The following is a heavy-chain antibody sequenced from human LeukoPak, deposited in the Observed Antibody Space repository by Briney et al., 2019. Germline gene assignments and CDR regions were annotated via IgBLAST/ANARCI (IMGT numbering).Heavy chain of an antibody. CDR3: ARTQLYCSSTSCYVNWFDP. Sequence: SETLSLTCTVSGGSISSGDYYWSWIRQPPGKGLEWIGYIYYSGSTYYNPSLKSRVTMSVDTSKNQFSLKLSSVTAADTAVYYCARTQLYCSSTSCYVNWFDPWGQGTLVTVSS. V-gene: IGHV4-30-4*01. D-gene: IGHD2-2*01. CDR1: GGSISSGDYY. CDR2: IYYSGST. J-gene: IGHJ5*02.